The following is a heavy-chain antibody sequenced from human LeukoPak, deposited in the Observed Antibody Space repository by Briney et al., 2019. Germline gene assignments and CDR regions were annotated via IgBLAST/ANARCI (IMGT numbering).Heavy chain of an antibody. CDR2: ISDSGNTI. D-gene: IGHD1-14*01. Sequence: PGGSLRLSCAGYGFTFGSWRMNWVRQAPGRGLEWVSYISDSGNTIYYTDSVKGRFTISRDNAKNSLYLQMNILRVEDTAIYYCARARTPPPRNNWFDPWGQGTLVTVSS. CDR1: GFTFGSWR. CDR3: ARARTPPPRNNWFDP. V-gene: IGHV3-48*04. J-gene: IGHJ5*02.